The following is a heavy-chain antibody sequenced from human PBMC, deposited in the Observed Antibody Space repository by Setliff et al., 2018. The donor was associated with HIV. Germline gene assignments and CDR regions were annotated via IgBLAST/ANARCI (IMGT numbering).Heavy chain of an antibody. CDR3: AAASNRRVRGVNLHYYYYMDV. CDR2: IVVGSYNT. Sequence: ASVKVSCKASGFTFTNSAMQWVRQARGQRLEWIGWIVVGSYNTNYAQKFQERVTITRYLSKSTAYMGRSSLRSEETAVYYCAAASNRRVRGVNLHYYYYMDVWGKGTTVTVSS. CDR1: GFTFTNSA. D-gene: IGHD3-10*01. V-gene: IGHV1-58*02. J-gene: IGHJ6*03.